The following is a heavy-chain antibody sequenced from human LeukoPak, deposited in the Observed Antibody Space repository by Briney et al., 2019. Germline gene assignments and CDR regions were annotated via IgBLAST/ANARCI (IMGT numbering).Heavy chain of an antibody. J-gene: IGHJ6*02. V-gene: IGHV6-1*01. D-gene: IGHD2-2*01. CDR2: TYYRSKWSN. CDR3: ARLHRTRTSCYVDV. Sequence: SQTLSLTCDISGDSVSRNSAAWNWIRQSPSRGLEWLGRTYYRSKWSNDYAVSVKSRITINPDTSKNQFSLQLSSVIPEDTAVYFCARLHRTRTSCYVDVWGQGTTVTVSS. CDR1: GDSVSRNSAA.